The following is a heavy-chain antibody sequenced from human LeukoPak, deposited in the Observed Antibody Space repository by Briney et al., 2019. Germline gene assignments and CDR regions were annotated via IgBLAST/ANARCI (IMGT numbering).Heavy chain of an antibody. V-gene: IGHV3-74*01. J-gene: IGHJ4*02. CDR1: GFTFSDKW. D-gene: IGHD5-18*01. CDR2: INTEGIAT. Sequence: GGSLRLSCATSGFTFSDKWMHWVRHAPGRGLVWVSRINTEGIATRYADSVKGRFTISRDNAKNTLYLQMNSLRAEDTAVYYCTRSSGDTFYFDYWGQGTRVTVSS. CDR3: TRSSGDTFYFDY.